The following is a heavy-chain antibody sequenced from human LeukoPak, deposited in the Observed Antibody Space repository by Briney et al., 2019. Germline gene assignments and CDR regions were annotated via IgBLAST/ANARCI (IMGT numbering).Heavy chain of an antibody. J-gene: IGHJ4*02. V-gene: IGHV3-23*01. D-gene: IGHD6-13*01. CDR3: AKHPQGAAGAHFDY. Sequence: GGSLRLSCAASGFVLSNYAMSCVRQAPGKGLEWVSIISASGSRTYYTDSVKGRFSISRDNSRNTMYLQMNSLRAEDTAIYYCAKHPQGAAGAHFDYWGQGTLVTVSS. CDR1: GFVLSNYA. CDR2: ISASGSRT.